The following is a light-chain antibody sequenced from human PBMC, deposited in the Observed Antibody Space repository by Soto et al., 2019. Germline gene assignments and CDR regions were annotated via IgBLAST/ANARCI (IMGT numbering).Light chain of an antibody. CDR2: EVT. J-gene: IGLJ1*01. CDR3: CSNAGSHYYV. CDR1: SSDVGGYNY. Sequence: QSALTQPPCASGSPGQSVTISCTGTSSDVGGYNYVSWYQQHPGKAPKLLIYEVTKRPSGVPDRFSGSKSGNTASLTVSGLQADDEAEYYCCSNAGSHYYVFGTGTKVTVL. V-gene: IGLV2-8*01.